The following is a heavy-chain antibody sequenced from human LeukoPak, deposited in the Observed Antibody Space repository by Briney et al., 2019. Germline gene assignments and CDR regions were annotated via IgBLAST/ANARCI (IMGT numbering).Heavy chain of an antibody. CDR1: GFTFTSSW. D-gene: IGHD3-10*01. CDR3: AREPGIGYAFDF. Sequence: PGGSLRLSCVVSGFTFTSSWMTWVRQAPGKGLEWVANIKQDGSEKHYVDSVKGRFTISRDNAKNPLYLQMSSLRAEDTAIYYCAREPGIGYAFDFWGQGTVVTVSS. V-gene: IGHV3-7*01. CDR2: IKQDGSEK. J-gene: IGHJ3*01.